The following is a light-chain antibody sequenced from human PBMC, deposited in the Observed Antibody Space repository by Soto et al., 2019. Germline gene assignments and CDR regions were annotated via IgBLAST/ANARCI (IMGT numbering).Light chain of an antibody. V-gene: IGKV1-33*01. Sequence: DIQMTQSPSSLSASVGDRVTITCQASQDMSNYLNWYQQKPGKAPKLLIYDASNLETGVPSRFSGSGSGTDFTFTTISLQPEDIATYYCQQYDNLPITFGQGTRLEIK. J-gene: IGKJ5*01. CDR2: DAS. CDR3: QQYDNLPIT. CDR1: QDMSNY.